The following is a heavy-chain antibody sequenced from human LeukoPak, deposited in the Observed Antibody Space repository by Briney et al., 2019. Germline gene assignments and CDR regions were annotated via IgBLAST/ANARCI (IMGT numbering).Heavy chain of an antibody. CDR1: EFTFSTYSM. J-gene: IGHJ4*02. V-gene: IGHV4-4*02. Sequence: GSLRLSCAASEFTFSTYSMKWVRQPPGKGLEWIGQIFHSGSTYYNPSLKSRVTISVDTSKNQFSLKLSSVTAADTAVYYCARVPDFLEWFSDYWGQGTLVTVSS. D-gene: IGHD3-3*01. CDR3: ARVPDFLEWFSDY. CDR2: IFHSGST.